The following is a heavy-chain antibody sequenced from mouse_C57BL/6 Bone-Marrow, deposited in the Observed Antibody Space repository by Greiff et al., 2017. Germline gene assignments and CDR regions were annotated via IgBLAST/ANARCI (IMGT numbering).Heavy chain of an antibody. J-gene: IGHJ2*01. CDR2: INYDGSST. CDR3: ARSFYGVYFDY. CDR1: GFTFSDYY. Sequence: EVKLVESEGGLVQPGSSMKLSCTASGFTFSDYYMAWVRQVPEKGLEWVANINYDGSSTYYLDSLKSRFIISRDNAKNILYLQMSSLKSEGTATYYCARSFYGVYFDYWGQGTTLTVSS. D-gene: IGHD1-1*01. V-gene: IGHV5-16*01.